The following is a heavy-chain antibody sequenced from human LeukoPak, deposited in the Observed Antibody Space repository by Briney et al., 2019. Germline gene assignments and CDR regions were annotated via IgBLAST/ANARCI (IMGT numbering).Heavy chain of an antibody. D-gene: IGHD5-12*01. CDR3: ARLTITRDSSYYYYGMDV. Sequence: SETLSLTCAVYGGSFSGYYWSWIRQPPGKGLEWIGEINHSGSTNYNPSLKSRVTISVDTPKNQFSLKLSSVTAADTAVYYCARLTITRDSSYYYYGMDVWGQGTTVTVSS. J-gene: IGHJ6*02. V-gene: IGHV4-34*01. CDR2: INHSGST. CDR1: GGSFSGYY.